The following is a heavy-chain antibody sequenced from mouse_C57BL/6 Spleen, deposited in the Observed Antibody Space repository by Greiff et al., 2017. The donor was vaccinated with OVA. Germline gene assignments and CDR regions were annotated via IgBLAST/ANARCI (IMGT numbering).Heavy chain of an antibody. D-gene: IGHD2-5*01. J-gene: IGHJ4*01. CDR1: GFTFSSYG. CDR2: ISSGGSYN. V-gene: IGHV5-6*01. Sequence: EVMLVESGGDLVKPGGSLKLSCAASGFTFSSYGMSWVRQTPDKRLEWVATISSGGSYNYYPDSVKGRFTISRDNAKNTLYLQMSSLKSEDTAMYYCARHYSNYENAMDYWGQGTSVTVSS. CDR3: ARHYSNYENAMDY.